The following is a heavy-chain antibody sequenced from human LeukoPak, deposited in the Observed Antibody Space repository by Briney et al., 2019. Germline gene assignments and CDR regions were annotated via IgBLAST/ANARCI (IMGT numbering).Heavy chain of an antibody. V-gene: IGHV3-23*01. CDR3: AKDPRVGSRVATPCH. CDR2: ISGSGGST. Sequence: GGSLRLSCAASGFTFTSYAMSWDRQAPGKGLEWVSAISGSGGSTYYADSVKGRFTISRDNSKSTLFLQMNSLRAEDTAVYYCAKDPRVGSRVATPCHWGQGTLVTVSS. J-gene: IGHJ4*02. CDR1: GFTFTSYA. D-gene: IGHD5-24*01.